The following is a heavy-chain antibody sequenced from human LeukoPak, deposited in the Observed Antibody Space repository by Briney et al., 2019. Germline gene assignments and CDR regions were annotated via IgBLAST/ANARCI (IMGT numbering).Heavy chain of an antibody. Sequence: GSLRLSCAASGFTFSSYGMSWVRQAPGKGLEWVSAISGSGGSTYYADSVKGRFTISRDNSKNTLYLQMNSLRAEDTAVYYCAKETYYYDTPYYFDYWGQGTLVTASS. CDR1: GFTFSSYG. J-gene: IGHJ4*02. CDR3: AKETYYYDTPYYFDY. CDR2: ISGSGGST. V-gene: IGHV3-23*01. D-gene: IGHD3-22*01.